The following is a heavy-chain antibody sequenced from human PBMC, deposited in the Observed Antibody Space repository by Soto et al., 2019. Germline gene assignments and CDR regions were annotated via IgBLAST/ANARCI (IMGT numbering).Heavy chain of an antibody. CDR2: ISNDGNNK. J-gene: IGHJ5*02. D-gene: IGHD3-16*01. CDR1: GFTFSTYA. V-gene: IGHV3-30-3*01. Sequence: QLQLVESGGGVVQPGRSLRLSCAASGFTFSTYAIHWVRQAPGRGLAWVAIISNDGNNKYYADSLKGRFTISRENSRNTLYLQMTNRRADDTAVYYCARDPAHDYVRGTKAWFDTGGQGTLVTVSS. CDR3: ARDPAHDYVRGTKAWFDT.